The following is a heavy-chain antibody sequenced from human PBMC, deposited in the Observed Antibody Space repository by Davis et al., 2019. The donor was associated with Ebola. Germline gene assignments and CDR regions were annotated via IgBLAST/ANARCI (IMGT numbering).Heavy chain of an antibody. D-gene: IGHD4-17*01. CDR3: ARIGVHGDYLGY. J-gene: IGHJ4*02. V-gene: IGHV1-2*02. CDR1: GYTFTGYY. Sequence: VSVKVSCKASGYTFTGYYFHWVRQASGQGLEWMGWINPNSGGRNYAQKFQGRVTMTRDTSISTAYMELSRLRFDDTAVYYCARIGVHGDYLGYWGQGTLVTVSS. CDR2: INPNSGGR.